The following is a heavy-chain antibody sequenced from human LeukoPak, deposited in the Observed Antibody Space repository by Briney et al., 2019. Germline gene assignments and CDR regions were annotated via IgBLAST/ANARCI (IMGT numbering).Heavy chain of an antibody. CDR3: AKDHPSGYYFDY. CDR2: IRYDGNKK. V-gene: IGHV3-30*02. D-gene: IGHD1-14*01. J-gene: IGHJ4*02. Sequence: GGSLRLSCAASGFTFNSYGRHWVRQAPGKGLEWVAFIRYDGNKKYYADSVTGRFTISRDNSKNTLFLQMNSLRAEDTAIYYCAKDHPSGYYFDYWGQGTLVTVSS. CDR1: GFTFNSYG.